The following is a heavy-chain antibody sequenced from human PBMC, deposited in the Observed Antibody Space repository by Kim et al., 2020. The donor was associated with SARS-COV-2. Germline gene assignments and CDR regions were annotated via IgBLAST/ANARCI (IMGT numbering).Heavy chain of an antibody. Sequence: SETLSLTCAVYGGSFSGYYWSWIRQPPGKGLEWIGEINHSGSTNYNPSLKSRVTISVDTSKNQFSLKLSSVTAADTAVYYCPRRPSIVGATMDDYWGQGTLGTGSS. D-gene: IGHD1-26*01. J-gene: IGHJ4*02. V-gene: IGHV4-34*01. CDR1: GGSFSGYY. CDR3: PRRPSIVGATMDDY. CDR2: INHSGST.